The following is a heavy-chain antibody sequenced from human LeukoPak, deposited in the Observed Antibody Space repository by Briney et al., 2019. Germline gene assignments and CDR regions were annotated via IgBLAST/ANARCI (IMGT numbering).Heavy chain of an antibody. D-gene: IGHD3-22*01. CDR2: YGGTT. V-gene: IGHV4-39*07. Sequence: SETLSLTCTVSGGSISTNTYYWGWIRQPPGKGLEWIVSYGGTTNYNPSLKSRVTISVDTSKNQFSLKLSSVTAADTAVYYCARRRYYDSSGYTGHFQHWGQGTLVTVSS. J-gene: IGHJ1*01. CDR1: GGSISTNTYY. CDR3: ARRRYYDSSGYTGHFQH.